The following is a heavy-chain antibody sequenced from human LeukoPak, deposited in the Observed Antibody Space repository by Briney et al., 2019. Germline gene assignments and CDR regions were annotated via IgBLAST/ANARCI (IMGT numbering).Heavy chain of an antibody. CDR2: IYYSGST. J-gene: IGHJ4*02. D-gene: IGHD3-22*01. Sequence: PSETLSLTCAVYGGSFSGYYWSWIRQPPGKGLEWIGYIYYSGSTNYNPSLKSRVTISVDTSMNQFSLKLNSVTAADTAVYYCASYDSRGLFDYWGQGTLVTVSS. CDR1: GGSFSGYY. CDR3: ASYDSRGLFDY. V-gene: IGHV4-59*01.